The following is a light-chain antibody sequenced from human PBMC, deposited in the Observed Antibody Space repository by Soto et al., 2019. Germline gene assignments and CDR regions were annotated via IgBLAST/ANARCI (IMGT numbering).Light chain of an antibody. CDR3: AAWDDSLNGWV. CDR2: SNN. J-gene: IGLJ3*02. CDR1: SSSIGSNT. Sequence: QSVLTQPPSASGTPGQRVTISCSGSSSSIGSNTVNWYQQLPGTAPKLLIYSNNQRPSGVPDRFSGSKSGTSASLAISGLQSEDEADYNCAAWDDSLNGWVFGGGTKLTVL. V-gene: IGLV1-44*01.